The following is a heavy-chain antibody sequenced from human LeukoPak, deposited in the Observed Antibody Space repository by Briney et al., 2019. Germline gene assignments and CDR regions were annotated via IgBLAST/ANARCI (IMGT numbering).Heavy chain of an antibody. J-gene: IGHJ6*03. CDR3: ARAPGPASMDV. D-gene: IGHD3-10*01. V-gene: IGHV3-21*01. CDR1: GFTFSSYS. CDR2: ISSSSSYI. Sequence: GGSLRLSCAASGFTFSSYSMSWVRQAPGKGLEWVSSISSSSSYIYYADSVKGRFTISRDNAKNSLYLQMNSLRAEDTAVYYCARAPGPASMDVWGKGTTVTVSS.